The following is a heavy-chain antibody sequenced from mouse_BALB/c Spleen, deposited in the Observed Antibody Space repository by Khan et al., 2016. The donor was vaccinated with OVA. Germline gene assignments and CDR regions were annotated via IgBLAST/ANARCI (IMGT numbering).Heavy chain of an antibody. Sequence: VQLKESGPELVKPGASVKMSCKASGYTFTSYVMHWVKQKPGLGLEWIGYIYPYNDDTKYNEKFKGKATLTSDKSSSTAYMELSSLTSEASAVFYNAPVDGYYVSFAYWGQGTLVTVSA. V-gene: IGHV1S136*01. J-gene: IGHJ3*01. CDR2: IYPYNDDT. D-gene: IGHD2-3*01. CDR3: APVDGYYVSFAY. CDR1: GYTFTSYV.